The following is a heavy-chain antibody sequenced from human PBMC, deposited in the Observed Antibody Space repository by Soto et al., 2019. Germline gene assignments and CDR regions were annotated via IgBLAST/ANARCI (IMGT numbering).Heavy chain of an antibody. Sequence: GGSLRLSCAASGFTFSSYNRNWVRQDPGKGLEWVSSISSSSSYIYYADAVKGRFTISRDNAKNSLYLQMNGLRAEDTAVYYCARVVDYYDPYYYYGMDVWGQGTTVTVSS. CDR2: ISSSSSYI. CDR1: GFTFSSYN. CDR3: ARVVDYYDPYYYYGMDV. D-gene: IGHD3-22*01. V-gene: IGHV3-21*01. J-gene: IGHJ6*02.